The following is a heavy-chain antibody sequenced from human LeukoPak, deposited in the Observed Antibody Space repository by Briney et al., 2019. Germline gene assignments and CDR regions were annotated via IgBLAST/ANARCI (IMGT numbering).Heavy chain of an antibody. CDR2: IYSGGST. V-gene: IGHV3-53*01. D-gene: IGHD3-10*02. CDR3: ARVFHYYFDY. J-gene: IGHJ4*02. Sequence: GGSLRLSCAASGFTFNSYGMHWVRQAPGKGLEWVSVIYSGGSTYYADSVKGRFTISRDNSKNTLYLQMNSLRAEDTAVYYCARVFHYYFDYWGQGTLVTVSS. CDR1: GFTFNSYG.